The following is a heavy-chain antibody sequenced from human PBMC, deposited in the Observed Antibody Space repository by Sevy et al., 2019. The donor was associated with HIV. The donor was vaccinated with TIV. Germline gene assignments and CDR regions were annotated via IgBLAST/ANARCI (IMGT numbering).Heavy chain of an antibody. V-gene: IGHV3-7*01. J-gene: IGHJ4*02. CDR1: GFIFSNSW. CDR2: IKPDGSDK. Sequence: GGSLRLSCAASGFIFSNSWMGWVRQAPGRGLECVAAIKPDGSDKYYVDSVKGRFIVSRANAKNSLFLQMNSLRDGDTAVYFWVQGGGGHWGQGALVTVSS. CDR3: VQGGGGH. D-gene: IGHD3-16*01.